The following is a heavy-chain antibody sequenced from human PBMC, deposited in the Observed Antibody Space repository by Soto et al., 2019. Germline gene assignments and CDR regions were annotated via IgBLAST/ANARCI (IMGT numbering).Heavy chain of an antibody. CDR2: ISSSSRTI. CDR1: GFTFSSYS. CDR3: ARGNSAVAAMIAEG. J-gene: IGHJ4*02. D-gene: IGHD2-21*01. Sequence: EVQLVESGGGLTQPGGSLRLSCIASGFTFSSYSMNWVRQAPGKGLEWVSWISSSSRTIYYADSVKGRFTISRDNAKNSLYLQMNSLRDEDTAVYFCARGNSAVAAMIAEGWGQGTLVTVSS. V-gene: IGHV3-48*02.